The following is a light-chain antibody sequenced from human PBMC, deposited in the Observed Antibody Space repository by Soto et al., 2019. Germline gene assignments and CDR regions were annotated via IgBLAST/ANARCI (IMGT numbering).Light chain of an antibody. CDR1: QTISNY. V-gene: IGKV1-39*01. CDR3: QQANSFPLT. CDR2: AAS. J-gene: IGKJ3*01. Sequence: DIQMTQSPSSLSASVGDRVTIACRASQTISNYLHWYQQKPGKAPKLLIYAASSLQSGVPSRFSGSGSGTDFTLTISSLQPEDFATYYCQQANSFPLTFGPGTKVDIK.